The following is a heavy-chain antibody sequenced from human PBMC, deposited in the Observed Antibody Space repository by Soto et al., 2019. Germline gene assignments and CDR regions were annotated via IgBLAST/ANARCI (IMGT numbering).Heavy chain of an antibody. V-gene: IGHV3-23*01. D-gene: IGHD4-17*01. CDR2: ISVTGSGT. J-gene: IGHJ5*02. Sequence: GSLRLSCAASGFTFSSYDMSWVRQAPGKGLEYVSSISVTGSGTYYADSVKGRFTISRDNSKNTLYLQMNSLRVEDTAVYYCARTTTTKSRDPWGQGTLVTVSS. CDR3: ARTTTTKSRDP. CDR1: GFTFSSYD.